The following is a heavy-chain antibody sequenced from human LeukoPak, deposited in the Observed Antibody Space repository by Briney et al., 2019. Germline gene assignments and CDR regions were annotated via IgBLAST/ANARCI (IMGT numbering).Heavy chain of an antibody. Sequence: PSETLSLTCAVYGGSFSGYYWSWIRQPPGKGLEWIGEINHSGSTNYNPSLKSRVTISVDTSKNQFSLKLSSVTAADTAVYYCARGPYGGNNDYWGQGTLVTVSS. CDR1: GGSFSGYY. CDR3: ARGPYGGNNDY. J-gene: IGHJ4*02. CDR2: INHSGST. V-gene: IGHV4-34*01. D-gene: IGHD4-23*01.